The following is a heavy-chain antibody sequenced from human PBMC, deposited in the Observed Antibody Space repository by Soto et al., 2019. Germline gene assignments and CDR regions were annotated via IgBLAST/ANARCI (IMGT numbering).Heavy chain of an antibody. Sequence: QVHLVQSGAEVKKPGASVKVSCKASGYSFTANSMHWVRHAPGQGLEWMGWINPNNGGTNYARKFQGWVTMTRDTSISTAYMDLTRLKSADTAVYYCAIKRSGVVYWGQGTLVTVSS. J-gene: IGHJ4*02. CDR3: AIKRSGVVY. CDR1: GYSFTANS. CDR2: INPNNGGT. V-gene: IGHV1-2*04. D-gene: IGHD2-15*01.